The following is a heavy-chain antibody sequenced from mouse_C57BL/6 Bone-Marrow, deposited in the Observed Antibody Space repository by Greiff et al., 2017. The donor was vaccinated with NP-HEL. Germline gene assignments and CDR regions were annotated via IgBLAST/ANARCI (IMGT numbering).Heavy chain of an antibody. CDR3: ARGGGSSHQAWFAY. V-gene: IGHV1-81*01. D-gene: IGHD1-1*01. CDR2: IYPRSGNT. CDR1: GYTFTSYG. J-gene: IGHJ3*01. Sequence: QVQLQQSGAELARPGASVKLSCKASGYTFTSYGISWVKQRTGQGLEWIGEIYPRSGNTYYNEKFKGKATLTADKSSSTAYMELRSLTSEDAAVYVCARGGGSSHQAWFAYWGQGTLVTVSA.